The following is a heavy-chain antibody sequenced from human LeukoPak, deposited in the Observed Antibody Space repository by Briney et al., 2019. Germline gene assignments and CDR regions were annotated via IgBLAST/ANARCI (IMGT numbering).Heavy chain of an antibody. CDR2: ISSTSTYI. J-gene: IGHJ4*02. V-gene: IGHV3-21*01. D-gene: IGHD2-15*01. CDR1: EFTFSSYT. Sequence: PRGCLSLSCAASEFTFSSYTINWVRQAPGKGLEWVSSISSTSTYISYADSVKGRFTTSRDNAKNSLYLQMNSLRAEDTAVYYCERGGGNFDYWGQGTLVTVSS. CDR3: ERGGGNFDY.